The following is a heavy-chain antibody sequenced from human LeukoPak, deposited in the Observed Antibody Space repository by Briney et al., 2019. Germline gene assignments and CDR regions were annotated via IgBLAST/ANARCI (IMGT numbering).Heavy chain of an antibody. CDR3: ARHWGSTMTHLDC. CDR2: IYHTGST. J-gene: IGHJ4*02. Sequence: SETLSLTCTVSGGSISSSSYYWVWIRQPPGKGLEWIGTIYHTGSTYYNPSLKSRVAISVDTSKSHLSLKLTSVTAADTAVYFCARHWGSTMTHLDCWGQGTLVTVSS. D-gene: IGHD3-22*01. V-gene: IGHV4-39*01. CDR1: GGSISSSSYY.